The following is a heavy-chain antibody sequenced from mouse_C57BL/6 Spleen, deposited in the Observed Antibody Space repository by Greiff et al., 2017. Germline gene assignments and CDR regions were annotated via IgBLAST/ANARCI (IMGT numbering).Heavy chain of an antibody. J-gene: IGHJ2*01. CDR1: GYSFTGYY. CDR3: ATGTRVFDY. D-gene: IGHD4-1*01. Sequence: EVQLVESGPELVKPGASVKISCKASGYSFTGYYMNWVKQSPEKSLEWIGEINPSTGGTTYNQKFKAKATLTVDKSSSTAYMQLKSLTSEDSAVYYCATGTRVFDYWGQGTTLTVSS. V-gene: IGHV1-42*01. CDR2: INPSTGGT.